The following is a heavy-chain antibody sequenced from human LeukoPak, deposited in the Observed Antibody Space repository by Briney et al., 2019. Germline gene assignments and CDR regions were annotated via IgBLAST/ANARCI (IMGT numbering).Heavy chain of an antibody. D-gene: IGHD3-22*01. CDR1: GFSLSRFG. CDR2: VRYDGSTE. CDR3: ARADSGYYLVDYYYYYMDV. J-gene: IGHJ6*03. Sequence: PGGSLRLSCVASGFSLSRFGMHWVRQAPGKGLEWVSFVRYDGSTEHYADSVKGRFTISRDNAKNSLYLQMNSLRAEDTAVYYCARADSGYYLVDYYYYYMDVWGKGTTVTVSS. V-gene: IGHV3-30*02.